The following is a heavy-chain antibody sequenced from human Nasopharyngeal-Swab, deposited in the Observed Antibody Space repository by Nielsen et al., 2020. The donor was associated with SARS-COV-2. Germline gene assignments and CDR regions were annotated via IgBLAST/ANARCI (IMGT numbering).Heavy chain of an antibody. D-gene: IGHD2-2*01. CDR2: ISAYNGNT. CDR3: SRENIVVVPAATYYYGMDV. CDR1: GYTFTSYG. Sequence: ASVKVSCKASGYTFTSYGIRWVRQAPGQGLEWMGWISAYNGNTNYAQKLQGRVTMTTDTSTSTAYMELRSLRSDDTAVYYCSRENIVVVPAATYYYGMDVWGQGTTVTVSS. V-gene: IGHV1-18*01. J-gene: IGHJ6*02.